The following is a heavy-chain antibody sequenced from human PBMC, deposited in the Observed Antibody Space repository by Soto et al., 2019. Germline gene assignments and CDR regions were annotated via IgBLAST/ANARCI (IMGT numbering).Heavy chain of an antibody. CDR1: GFTFSSYG. V-gene: IGHV3-30*18. CDR3: ANFKAMVTEYYYGMGV. D-gene: IGHD5-18*01. CDR2: ISYDGSNK. J-gene: IGHJ6*02. Sequence: GGSLRLSCAACGFTFSSYGMHWVRQAPGKGLEWVAVISYDGSNKYYADSVKGRFTISRDNSKNTLYLQMNSLRAEDTAVYYCANFKAMVTEYYYGMGVWGQGTTVTVSS.